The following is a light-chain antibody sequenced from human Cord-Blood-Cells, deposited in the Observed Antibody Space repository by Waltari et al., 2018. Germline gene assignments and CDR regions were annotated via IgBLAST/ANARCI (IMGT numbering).Light chain of an antibody. V-gene: IGLV3-19*01. CDR2: GKN. Sequence: SSELTQDPAVSVALGQTVSITCQGDSLRSDYASWYQQKPGQAPVLVLYGKNNRPAGIPDRFSGSSSGNTASLTITGAQAEDEADYYCNSRDSSGNHWVFGGGTKLTVL. CDR1: SLRSDY. CDR3: NSRDSSGNHWV. J-gene: IGLJ3*02.